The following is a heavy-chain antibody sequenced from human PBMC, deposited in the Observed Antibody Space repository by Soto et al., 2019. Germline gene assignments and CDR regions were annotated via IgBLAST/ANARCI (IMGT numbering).Heavy chain of an antibody. J-gene: IGHJ4*02. CDR1: GGTFSTLG. Sequence: SVKVSCKTSGGTFSTLGISWVRQAPGQGLEWMGGIIPFFGTAEYSQKFEDRITITADESTNTVYMDLRSLTSEDTAIYYCARTAPMDAGDKYYYDFWGQGALVTVSS. D-gene: IGHD3-16*01. CDR2: IIPFFGTA. CDR3: ARTAPMDAGDKYYYDF. V-gene: IGHV1-69*13.